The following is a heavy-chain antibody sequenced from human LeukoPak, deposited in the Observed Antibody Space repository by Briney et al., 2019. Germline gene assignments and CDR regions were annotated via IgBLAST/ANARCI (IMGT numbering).Heavy chain of an antibody. CDR3: AASSGVTLGRF. Sequence: SETLSLTCTVSGGSISSGTHYYNWIRQHPGKGLEWIGYIYYTGITSYNPSLRGRVSMSVDTSMNQVSLKVTSLIAADTAVYYCAASSGVTLGRFWGQGALVTVSS. D-gene: IGHD4/OR15-4a*01. CDR2: IYYTGIT. J-gene: IGHJ4*02. CDR1: GGSISSGTHY. V-gene: IGHV4-31*03.